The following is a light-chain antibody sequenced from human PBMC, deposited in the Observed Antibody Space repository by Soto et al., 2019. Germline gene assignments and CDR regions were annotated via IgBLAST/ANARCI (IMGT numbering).Light chain of an antibody. V-gene: IGKV3-11*01. CDR3: QQRRNWLT. J-gene: IGKJ4*01. Sequence: EIVLTQSPATLSLSPGERATLSCRASQSVSSYLAWYQQKPGQAPRLLIYYASNRATGIPARFSGSGSVTDFTLTISSLEHEDFAVYYCQQRRNWLTFGGGTKVEIK. CDR2: YAS. CDR1: QSVSSY.